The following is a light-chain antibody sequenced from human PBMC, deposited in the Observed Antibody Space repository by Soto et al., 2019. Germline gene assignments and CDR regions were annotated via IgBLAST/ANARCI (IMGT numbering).Light chain of an antibody. CDR2: AAS. V-gene: IGKV1-9*01. Sequence: DIQLTQSPSFLSASVGDRVTITCRASQGISSYLAWYQQKPGKAPKLLIYAASTLQSGVPSRFSGSGVGTECTRTISSLQPEDFATYFCQQLNSYPRTFGQGTKVEIK. CDR1: QGISSY. CDR3: QQLNSYPRT. J-gene: IGKJ1*01.